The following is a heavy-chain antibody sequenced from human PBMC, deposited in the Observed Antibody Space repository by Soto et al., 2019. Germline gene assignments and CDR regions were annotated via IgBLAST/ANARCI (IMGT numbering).Heavy chain of an antibody. CDR3: ARVKSMYYDILTGYYNYFDY. D-gene: IGHD3-9*01. CDR1: GFTFSSYA. J-gene: IGHJ4*02. V-gene: IGHV3-30-3*01. Sequence: QVQLVESGGGVVQPGRSLRLSCAASGFTFSSYAMHWVRQAPGKGLEWVAVISYDGSNKYYADSVKGRFTISRDNSKNTLYLQMNSLRAEDTAVYYCARVKSMYYDILTGYYNYFDYWGQGTLVTVSS. CDR2: ISYDGSNK.